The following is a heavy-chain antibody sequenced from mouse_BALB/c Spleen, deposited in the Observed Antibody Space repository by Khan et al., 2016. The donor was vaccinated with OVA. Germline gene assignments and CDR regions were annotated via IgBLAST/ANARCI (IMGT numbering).Heavy chain of an antibody. CDR2: IYPGSDNA. J-gene: IGHJ2*01. D-gene: IGHD2-3*01. V-gene: IGHV1-81*01. CDR3: ASGDGYYVYFDY. Sequence: QVRLQQSGPELVKPGASVKMSCKASGYTFTYYVITWVKQRTGQGLEWIGEIYPGSDNAYYNERFKGKATLTADKSSNTTHMQLSSLTSEDSAVYFCASGDGYYVYFDYWGQGTTLTVSS. CDR1: GYTFTYYV.